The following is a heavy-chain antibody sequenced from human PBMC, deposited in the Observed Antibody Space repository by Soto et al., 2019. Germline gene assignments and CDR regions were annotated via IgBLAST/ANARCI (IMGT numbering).Heavy chain of an antibody. Sequence: SETLSLTCTVSGDSVGRGNKYWSWIRQAPGKGLEWIGYIFSSGTTYYNPSLKSRLTMSLDTSQNQFSLKLNSVTAADTAVYFCARVPSPFDFYYAMVVWGQGTTVTVSS. CDR2: IFSSGTT. J-gene: IGHJ6*02. CDR1: GDSVGRGNKY. CDR3: ARVPSPFDFYYAMVV. D-gene: IGHD3-16*01. V-gene: IGHV4-30-4*02.